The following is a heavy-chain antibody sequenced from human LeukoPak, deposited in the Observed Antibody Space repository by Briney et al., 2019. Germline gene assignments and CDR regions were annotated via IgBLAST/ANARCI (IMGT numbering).Heavy chain of an antibody. CDR2: ICTSGST. D-gene: IGHD1-20*01. Sequence: SETLSLACTVSGGSISDYCWSWIRQPAGRGLEWIGRICTSGSTSYNPSLKSRVTMSLDTSKSQFSLRLSSVTAADTAVYYCARGLYDWNHFFDYWGPGTLVTVSS. CDR3: ARGLYDWNHFFDY. CDR1: GGSISDYC. V-gene: IGHV4-4*07. J-gene: IGHJ4*02.